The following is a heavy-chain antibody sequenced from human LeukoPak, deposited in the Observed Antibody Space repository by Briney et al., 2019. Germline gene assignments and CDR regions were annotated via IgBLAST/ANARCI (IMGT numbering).Heavy chain of an antibody. CDR3: ARGWYDSSGYYYEDY. V-gene: IGHV3-21*01. CDR1: GFTFSSYS. D-gene: IGHD3-22*01. Sequence: GGSLRLSCAASGFTFSSYSMNWVRQAPGKGLEWVSSISSSSSYIYYADPVKGRFTISRDNAKNSLYLQMNSLRAEDTAVYYCARGWYDSSGYYYEDYWGQGTLVTVSS. J-gene: IGHJ4*02. CDR2: ISSSSSYI.